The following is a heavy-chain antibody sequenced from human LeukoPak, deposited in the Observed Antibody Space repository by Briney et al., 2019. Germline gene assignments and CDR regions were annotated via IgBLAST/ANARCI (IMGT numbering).Heavy chain of an antibody. V-gene: IGHV3-33*06. CDR1: GFTFSSYG. Sequence: PGGSLRLSCAASGFTFSSYGMHWVRQAPGKGLEWVAVIWYDGSNKYYADSVKGRFTISRDNSKNTLYLQMNSLRAEDTAVYYCAKVGKKYSSWYYFDYWGQGTLVTVSS. J-gene: IGHJ4*02. CDR2: IWYDGSNK. CDR3: AKVGKKYSSWYYFDY. D-gene: IGHD6-13*01.